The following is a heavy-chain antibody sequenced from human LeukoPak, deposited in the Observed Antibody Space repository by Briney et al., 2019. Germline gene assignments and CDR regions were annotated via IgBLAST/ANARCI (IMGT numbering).Heavy chain of an antibody. J-gene: IGHJ6*03. Sequence: PSETLSLTCTVSGGSISSHYWSWIRQPPGKGLEWIGYIYYSGSTNYNPSLKSRVTISVDTSKNQFSLKLSSVTAVDTAVYYCARTYYDFWSGLSGYYYYMDVWGKGTTVTVSS. V-gene: IGHV4-59*11. CDR2: IYYSGST. CDR1: GGSISSHY. CDR3: ARTYYDFWSGLSGYYYYMDV. D-gene: IGHD3-3*01.